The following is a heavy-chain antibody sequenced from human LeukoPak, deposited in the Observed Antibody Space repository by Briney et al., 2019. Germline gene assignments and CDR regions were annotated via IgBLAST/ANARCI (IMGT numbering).Heavy chain of an antibody. CDR3: ARETTGTGTGYFDP. CDR2: IDPNSGVT. CDR1: SYTXSVYY. Sequence: GASVKVSCKTSSYTXSVYYIHWVRQAPGQGLEWMGWIDPNSGVTNYAQKFQGRVILTRDTSITTAYMELSSLRSDDTAVYSCARETTGTGTGYFDPWGQGTLVTVSS. V-gene: IGHV1-2*02. J-gene: IGHJ5*02. D-gene: IGHD1-1*01.